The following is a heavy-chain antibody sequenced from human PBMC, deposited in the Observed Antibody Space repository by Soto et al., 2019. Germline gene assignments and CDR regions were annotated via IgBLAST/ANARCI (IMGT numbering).Heavy chain of an antibody. Sequence: KPSETLSLTCTVSGDSVSSGGSYWSWIRQHPGKGLEWIGYISYRGSTFYNPSLQSRVVISVDTSRNQFSLKMTSVTAADTAVYFCARGLGGVTLLRGVFGVLPPYFDYWGQGSLVTVSS. CDR1: GDSVSSGGSY. CDR2: ISYRGST. J-gene: IGHJ4*02. CDR3: ARGLGGVTLLRGVFGVLPPYFDY. D-gene: IGHD3-10*01. V-gene: IGHV4-31*03.